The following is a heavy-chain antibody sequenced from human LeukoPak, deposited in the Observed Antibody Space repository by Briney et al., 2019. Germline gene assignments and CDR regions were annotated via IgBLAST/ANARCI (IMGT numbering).Heavy chain of an antibody. CDR3: ARRYGHSYDNNGYER. D-gene: IGHD3-22*01. Sequence: EASETLSLTCAVDGASFSDYYWNWIRQSPGKGLEWIGEVNHSGSTNYNPSLKSRVTISVDTSKRQISLKMSSVTAADTAVYYCARRYGHSYDNNGYERWGQGTLVTVSS. V-gene: IGHV4-34*01. CDR2: VNHSGST. CDR1: GASFSDYY. J-gene: IGHJ4*02.